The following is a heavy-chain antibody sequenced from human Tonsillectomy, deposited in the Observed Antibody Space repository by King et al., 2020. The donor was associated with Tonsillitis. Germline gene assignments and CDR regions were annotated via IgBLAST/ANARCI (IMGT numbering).Heavy chain of an antibody. CDR2: ISGSGSAI. D-gene: IGHD3-10*01. J-gene: IGHJ4*02. CDR3: ARYYGSGTYLDY. Sequence: VQLVESGGGLVQPGGSLRLSCAASGFTFSSSEMNWVRQAPGKGLKWVSYISGSGSAIYYADSVKGRFTISRDNAKNSLHLQMNSLRAEDTAIYYCARYYGSGTYLDYWGQGILVTVSS. CDR1: GFTFSSSE. V-gene: IGHV3-48*03.